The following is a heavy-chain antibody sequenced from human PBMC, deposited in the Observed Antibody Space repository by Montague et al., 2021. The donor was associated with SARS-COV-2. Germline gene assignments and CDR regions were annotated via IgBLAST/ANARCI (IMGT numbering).Heavy chain of an antibody. V-gene: IGHV3-33*07. CDR2: VWFYGSSK. D-gene: IGHD3-16*02. CDR3: SRSRGVLIESDLVV. CDR1: GFSFRSYG. J-gene: IGHJ3*01. Sequence: SLRLSCVASGFSFRSYGMYWVRQVPGKGLEWVAVVWFYGSSKFYPDSVKGRFTIARDNSKNILYLQMNNLTAEDTAVYYCSRSRGVLIESDLVVWGQGTMITVSS.